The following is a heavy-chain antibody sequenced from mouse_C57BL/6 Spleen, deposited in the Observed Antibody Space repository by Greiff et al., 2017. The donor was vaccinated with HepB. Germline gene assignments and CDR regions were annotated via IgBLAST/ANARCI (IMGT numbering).Heavy chain of an antibody. V-gene: IGHV1-69*01. D-gene: IGHD1-2*01. CDR3: ARGYSPNGMDY. CDR1: GYTFTSYW. Sequence: QVQLQQPGAELVMPGASVKLSCKASGYTFTSYWMHWVKQRPGQGLEWIGEIDPSDSYTNYNQKFKGKSTLTVDKSSSTAYMQLSSLTSEDSAVYYCARGYSPNGMDYWGQGTSVTVSS. CDR2: IDPSDSYT. J-gene: IGHJ4*01.